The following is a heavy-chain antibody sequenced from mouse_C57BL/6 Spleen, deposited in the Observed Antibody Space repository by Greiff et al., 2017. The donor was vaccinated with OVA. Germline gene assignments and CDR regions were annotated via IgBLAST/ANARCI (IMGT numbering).Heavy chain of an antibody. CDR2: INPSNGGT. D-gene: IGHD1-1*01. J-gene: IGHJ4*01. CDR3: ARRVIYYGDYYAMDY. V-gene: IGHV1-53*01. Sequence: QVQLKQPGTELVKPGASVKLSCKASGYTFTSYWMHWVKQRPGQGLEWIGNINPSNGGTNYNEKFKSKATLTVDKSSSTAYMQLSSLTSEDSAVYYCARRVIYYGDYYAMDYWGQGTSVTVSS. CDR1: GYTFTSYW.